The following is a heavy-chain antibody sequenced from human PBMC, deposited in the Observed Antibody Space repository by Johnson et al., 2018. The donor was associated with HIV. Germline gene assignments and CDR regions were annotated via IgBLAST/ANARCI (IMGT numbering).Heavy chain of an antibody. CDR2: ISYDGSNK. Sequence: QEQLVESGGGVVQPGRSLRLSCAASGFTFSSYGMHWVRQAPGKGLEWVAVISYDGSNKYYADSVKGRFTVSRDNSKNTLYLQMNSLRAEDTAIYYCARASQGAYDMWGQGTMVIVSS. CDR1: GFTFSSYG. CDR3: ARASQGAYDM. J-gene: IGHJ3*02. V-gene: IGHV3-30*03.